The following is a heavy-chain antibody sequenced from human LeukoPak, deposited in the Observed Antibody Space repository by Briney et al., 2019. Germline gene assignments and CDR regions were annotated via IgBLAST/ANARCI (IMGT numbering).Heavy chain of an antibody. J-gene: IGHJ6*02. V-gene: IGHV3-7*01. CDR2: IKQDGTEK. CDR1: GFTFSTYW. Sequence: PGGSLRLSCAASGFTFSTYWMSWVRQAPGKGLEWVANIKQDGTEKYYVDSVKGRFTISRDNAKKSLYLQMNSLRAEDTAVYYCVRDGAVAGTDLYYYYYGMDVWGQGTTVTVSS. D-gene: IGHD6-19*01. CDR3: VRDGAVAGTDLYYYYYGMDV.